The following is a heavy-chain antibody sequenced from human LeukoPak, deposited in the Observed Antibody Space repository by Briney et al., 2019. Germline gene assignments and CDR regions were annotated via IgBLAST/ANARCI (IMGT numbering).Heavy chain of an antibody. CDR3: ARFAEGPYYDFWSGYYTSDY. V-gene: IGHV4-30-4*01. J-gene: IGHJ4*02. Sequence: SQTLSLTCTVSGGSISSGDYYWSWIRQPPGKGLEWIGYIYYSGSTYYNPSLKSRVTISVDTSKNQFSLKLSSVTAADTAVYYCARFAEGPYYDFWSGYYTSDYWGQGTLVTVSS. CDR2: IYYSGST. D-gene: IGHD3-3*01. CDR1: GGSISSGDYY.